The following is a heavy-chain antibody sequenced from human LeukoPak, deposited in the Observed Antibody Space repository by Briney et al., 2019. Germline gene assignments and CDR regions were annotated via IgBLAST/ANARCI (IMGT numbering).Heavy chain of an antibody. J-gene: IGHJ4*02. Sequence: SETLSLTCAVYGGSFSGYYWSWIRQPPGKGLEWIGEINHSGSTNYNPSLKSRVTISVDTSKNQFSLKLSPVTAADTAVYYCARAIAVAGLLYYFDYWGQGTLVTVSS. CDR3: ARAIAVAGLLYYFDY. CDR1: GGSFSGYY. V-gene: IGHV4-34*01. D-gene: IGHD6-19*01. CDR2: INHSGST.